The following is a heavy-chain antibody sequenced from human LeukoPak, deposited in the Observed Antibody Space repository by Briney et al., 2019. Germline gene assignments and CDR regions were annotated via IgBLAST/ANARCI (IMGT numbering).Heavy chain of an antibody. CDR3: ATLSYGDLPGAYFDY. Sequence: GSLRLSCAASGFTFSSSAMSWVRQPPGKGLEWIGEINHSGSTNYNPSLKSRVTISVDTSKNQFSLKLSSVTAADTAVYYCATLSYGDLPGAYFDYWGQGTLVTVSS. V-gene: IGHV4-34*08. J-gene: IGHJ4*02. CDR1: GFTFSSSA. CDR2: INHSGST. D-gene: IGHD4-17*01.